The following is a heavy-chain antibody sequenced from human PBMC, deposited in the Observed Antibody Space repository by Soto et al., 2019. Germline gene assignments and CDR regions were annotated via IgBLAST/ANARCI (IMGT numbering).Heavy chain of an antibody. CDR2: IYYSGST. V-gene: IGHV4-39*01. CDR3: ARHPIGYCSSTSCYGSSSKATWFDP. CDR1: GGSISSSSYY. D-gene: IGHD2-2*01. Sequence: SETLSLTCTVSGGSISSSSYYWGWIRQPPGKGLEWIGSIYYSGSTYYNPSLKSRVTISVDTSKNQFSLKLSSVTAADTAVYYCARHPIGYCSSTSCYGSSSKATWFDPWGQGTLVTVSS. J-gene: IGHJ5*02.